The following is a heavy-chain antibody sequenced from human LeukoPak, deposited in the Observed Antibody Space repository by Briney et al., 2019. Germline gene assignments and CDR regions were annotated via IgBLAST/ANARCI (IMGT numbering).Heavy chain of an antibody. J-gene: IGHJ6*03. CDR1: GFTFDDYG. CDR3: AREVATYDYYYYMDV. V-gene: IGHV3-20*04. Sequence: GGSLRLSCAASGFTFDDYGMGWVRHAPGKGLEWVSNINWNGDSTGYADSVKGRFTTSRDNGKNSLYLQMSSLRAEDTALYYCAREVATYDYYYYMDVWGKGTTVTVSS. D-gene: IGHD5-12*01. CDR2: INWNGDST.